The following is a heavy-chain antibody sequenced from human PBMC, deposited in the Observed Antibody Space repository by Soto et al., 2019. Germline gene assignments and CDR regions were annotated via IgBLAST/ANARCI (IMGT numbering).Heavy chain of an antibody. J-gene: IGHJ6*02. CDR2: ISSSGSTI. CDR3: ARSWSKWFWHYYYYYGMDV. Sequence: QVQLVESGGGLVKPGGSLRLSCAASGFTFSDYYMSWIRQAPGKGLEWVSYISSSGSTIYYADSVKGRFTISRDNAKNSLYLQMNSLRAEDTAVYYCARSWSKWFWHYYYYYGMDVWGQGTTITVSS. V-gene: IGHV3-11*01. CDR1: GFTFSDYY. D-gene: IGHD3-10*01.